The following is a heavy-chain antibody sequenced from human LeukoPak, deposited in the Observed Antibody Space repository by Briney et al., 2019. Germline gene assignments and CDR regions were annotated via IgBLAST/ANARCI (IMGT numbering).Heavy chain of an antibody. CDR1: GFTVSSNY. J-gene: IGHJ5*02. D-gene: IGHD2-8*01. CDR2: IYRGGST. CDR3: AREGVLSEYTPDNWFDP. V-gene: IGHV3-66*01. Sequence: PGGSLRLSCAASGFTVSSNYMSWVRQAPGKGLEWVSVIYRGGSTYYADSVKGRFTISRDNSKNTLYPQMNSLRAEDTAVYYCAREGVLSEYTPDNWFDPWGQGTLVTVSS.